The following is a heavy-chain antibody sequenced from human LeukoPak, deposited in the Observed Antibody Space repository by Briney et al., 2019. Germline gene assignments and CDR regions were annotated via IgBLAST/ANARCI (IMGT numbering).Heavy chain of an antibody. Sequence: SVKVSCKTSGGTFSSYAISWVRQAPGQGLEWMGGTIPMFDTANYAHKFQGRVTITADESTSTTYMELSSLRSEDTAVYYCFPRDYYDRWRDYGGQGTWVTVPS. CDR1: GGTFSSYA. CDR3: FPRDYYDRWRDY. J-gene: IGHJ4*02. CDR2: TIPMFDTA. V-gene: IGHV1-69*01. D-gene: IGHD3-22*01.